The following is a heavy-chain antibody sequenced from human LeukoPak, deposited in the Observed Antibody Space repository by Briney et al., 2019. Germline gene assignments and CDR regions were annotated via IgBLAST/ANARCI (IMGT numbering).Heavy chain of an antibody. CDR2: IYYSGST. Sequence: PSETLSLTCTVSGGSISSYYWSWIRQPPGKGLEWIGYIYYSGSTNYNPSLKSRVTISVDTSKNQFSLKLSSVTAADTAVYYCARYVGYYYYYMDVWGKGTTVTISS. CDR3: ARYVGYYYYYMDV. V-gene: IGHV4-59*01. J-gene: IGHJ6*03. D-gene: IGHD1-26*01. CDR1: GGSISSYY.